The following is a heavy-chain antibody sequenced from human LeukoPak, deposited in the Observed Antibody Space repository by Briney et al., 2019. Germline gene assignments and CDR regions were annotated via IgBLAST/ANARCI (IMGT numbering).Heavy chain of an antibody. CDR2: ISSSSSTI. CDR3: ARGHSGYDY. V-gene: IGHV3-48*04. D-gene: IGHD5-12*01. J-gene: IGHJ4*02. Sequence: GGSLRLSCAASGFTFSSYSMNWVRQAPGKGLEWVSYISSSSSTIYYVDSVKGRFTISRDDAKNSLYLQMNSLRAEDTAVYYCARGHSGYDYWGQGTLVTVSS. CDR1: GFTFSSYS.